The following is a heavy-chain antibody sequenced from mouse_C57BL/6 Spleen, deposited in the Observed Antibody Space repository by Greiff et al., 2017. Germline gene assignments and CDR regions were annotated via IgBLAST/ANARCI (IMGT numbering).Heavy chain of an antibody. V-gene: IGHV7-3*01. CDR1: GFTFTDYY. D-gene: IGHD1-1*01. CDR2: LRNKANGYTT. CDR3: ARCYYYGSSPYYFDD. J-gene: IGHJ2*01. Sequence: EVKLMESGGGLVQPGGSLSLSCAASGFTFTDYYISWVRQPPGQALEWLGFLRNKANGYTTEYRAYVKDRFTISRDNSQSSLYLQLNALLAEDSATYYCARCYYYGSSPYYFDDWGQGTTLTVSS.